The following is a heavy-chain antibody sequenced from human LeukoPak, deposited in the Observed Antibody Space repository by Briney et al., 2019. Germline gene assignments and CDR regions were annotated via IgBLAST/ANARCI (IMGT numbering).Heavy chain of an antibody. Sequence: PSEILSLTCSVSGGSISNLYLSWIRQPAGKGLEWIGRIYVSGRIDYNPSLRSRVTMSVDASKNQLSLRVRSVTAADTGVYYCARDSGTTGEVKFDPWGQGTLVTVSS. CDR1: GGSISNLY. J-gene: IGHJ5*02. V-gene: IGHV4-4*07. CDR2: IYVSGRI. CDR3: ARDSGTTGEVKFDP. D-gene: IGHD3-10*01.